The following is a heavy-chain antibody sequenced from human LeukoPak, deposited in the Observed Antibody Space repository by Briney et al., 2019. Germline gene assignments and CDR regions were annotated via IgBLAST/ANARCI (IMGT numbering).Heavy chain of an antibody. V-gene: IGHV3-23*01. CDR2: VNDTGAST. Sequence: GSLRLSRAASGFTLSSCAIRCGRQAPGQGLGWGSGVNDTGASTYYADSVKGRFTISRDNSKNTLYLQLNSVRVEDAAIYYCAKGRTGNSYSPLDLWGQGIMVTVSS. J-gene: IGHJ3*01. D-gene: IGHD7-27*01. CDR1: GFTLSSCA. CDR3: AKGRTGNSYSPLDL.